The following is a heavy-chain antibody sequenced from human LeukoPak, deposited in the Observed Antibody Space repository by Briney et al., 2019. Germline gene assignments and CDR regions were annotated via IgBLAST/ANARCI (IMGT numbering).Heavy chain of an antibody. CDR3: ARDAEKRYSSSWYPYNWFDP. Sequence: SQTLSLTCAISGDSVSSSSAAWNWIRQSPSRGLEWLGRTYYRSKWYNDYAVSVKGRITINPDTSKNQFSLQLNSVTPEDTAVYYCARDAEKRYSSSWYPYNWFDPWGQGTLVTVSS. V-gene: IGHV6-1*01. CDR1: GDSVSSSSAA. CDR2: TYYRSKWYN. J-gene: IGHJ5*02. D-gene: IGHD6-13*01.